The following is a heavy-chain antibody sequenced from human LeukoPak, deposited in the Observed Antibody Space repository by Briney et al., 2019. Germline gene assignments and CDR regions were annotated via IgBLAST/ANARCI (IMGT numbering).Heavy chain of an antibody. CDR2: INHSGST. V-gene: IGHV4-34*01. CDR3: ARGTMTTVTYYFDY. D-gene: IGHD4-17*01. Sequence: SETLSLTCAVYGGSFSGYYWSWIRQPPGKGLEWIGEINHSGSTNYNPSLKSRVAISVDTSKNQFSLKLSSVTAADTAVYYCARGTMTTVTYYFDYWGQGTLVTVSS. CDR1: GGSFSGYY. J-gene: IGHJ4*02.